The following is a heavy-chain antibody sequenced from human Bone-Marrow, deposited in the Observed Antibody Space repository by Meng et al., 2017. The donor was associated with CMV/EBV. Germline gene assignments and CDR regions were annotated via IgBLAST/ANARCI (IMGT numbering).Heavy chain of an antibody. D-gene: IGHD3-22*01. CDR1: GFTFSNYE. J-gene: IGHJ4*02. V-gene: IGHV3-48*03. Sequence: GESLKISCATSGFTFSNYEMNWVRQTPGKGLEWVSYISSRSSVIFYADSVKGRFTISRDDVDNSLFLQMNSLRDEDTAIYYCAKDPTVVITTSYYWGQGTLVTVSS. CDR3: AKDPTVVITTSYY. CDR2: ISSRSSVI.